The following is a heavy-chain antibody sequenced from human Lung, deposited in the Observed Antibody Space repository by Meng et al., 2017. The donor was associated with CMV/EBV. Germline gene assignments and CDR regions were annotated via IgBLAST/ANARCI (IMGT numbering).Heavy chain of an antibody. CDR2: MNTNSGNT. Sequence: ASVXVSCKASGYTFTRYDINWVRQAAGQGLEWMGWMNTNSGNTGYAQNFQGRVTMTRNTATGTAYMELTSLKSEDTAVYYCAREEILVEASAVGRAKYYYSGMDAWGQGTTVTVSS. D-gene: IGHD2-15*01. CDR3: AREEILVEASAVGRAKYYYSGMDA. J-gene: IGHJ6*02. CDR1: GYTFTRYD. V-gene: IGHV1-8*01.